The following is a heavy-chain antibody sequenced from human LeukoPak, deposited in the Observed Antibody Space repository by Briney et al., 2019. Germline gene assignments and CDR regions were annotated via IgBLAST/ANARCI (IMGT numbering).Heavy chain of an antibody. Sequence: GGSLRLSCAASGFTFSSYAMSWVRQAPGKGLEWVSAISGSGGSTYYADSVKGRFTISRDNSKNTLYLQMNSLRAEDTAVYYCAKVVYDSSGYYYDYYYGMDVWGQGTTVTVSS. CDR1: GFTFSSYA. V-gene: IGHV3-23*01. J-gene: IGHJ6*02. CDR2: ISGSGGST. CDR3: AKVVYDSSGYYYDYYYGMDV. D-gene: IGHD3-22*01.